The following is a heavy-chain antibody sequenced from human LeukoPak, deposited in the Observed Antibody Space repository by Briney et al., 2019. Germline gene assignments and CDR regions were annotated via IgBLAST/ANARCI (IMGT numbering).Heavy chain of an antibody. Sequence: GGSLRLSCAASGFTFSSYSMNWVRQAPGKGLEWVSSISSSSSYIYYADSVKGRLTISRDNAKNSLHLQTNSLRAEDTAVYYCARSRYCSSNSCYSDYWGQGTLVTVSS. CDR1: GFTFSSYS. J-gene: IGHJ4*02. CDR2: ISSSSSYI. D-gene: IGHD2-2*01. CDR3: ARSRYCSSNSCYSDY. V-gene: IGHV3-21*01.